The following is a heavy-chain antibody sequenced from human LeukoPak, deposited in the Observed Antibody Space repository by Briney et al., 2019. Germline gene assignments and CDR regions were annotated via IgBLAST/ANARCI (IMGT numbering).Heavy chain of an antibody. CDR3: ARARTPDY. Sequence: GGSLRLSCAASGFRFSTYRMSWVRQAPGKGLEWLSYMSSRGSTISYADSVKGRFTISRDNAKNSLFLQMNSLRAEDTAVYYCARARTPDYWGQGTLVTVSS. J-gene: IGHJ4*02. CDR2: MSSRGSTI. V-gene: IGHV3-48*04. CDR1: GFRFSTYR. D-gene: IGHD2-15*01.